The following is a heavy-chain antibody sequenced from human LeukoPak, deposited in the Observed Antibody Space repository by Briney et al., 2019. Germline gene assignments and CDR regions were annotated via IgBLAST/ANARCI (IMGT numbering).Heavy chain of an antibody. CDR1: GFTFSNAW. Sequence: GGSLRLSCAGSGFTFSNAWMSWVRQAPGKGLEWVGRIKSKTDGGTTDYAAPVKGRFTISRDDSKNTLYLQMNSLKTEDTAVYYCTTGAGGWHYFDYWGQGTLVTVSS. V-gene: IGHV3-15*01. CDR3: TTGAGGWHYFDY. CDR2: IKSKTDGGTT. D-gene: IGHD6-19*01. J-gene: IGHJ4*02.